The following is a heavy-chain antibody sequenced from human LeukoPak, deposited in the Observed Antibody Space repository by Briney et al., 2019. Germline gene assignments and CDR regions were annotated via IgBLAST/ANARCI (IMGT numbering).Heavy chain of an antibody. D-gene: IGHD3-3*01. Sequence: PGRSLRLSCAASGFTFSSYAMHWVRQAPGKGLEWVAVISYDGSNKYYADSVKGRFTISRDNSKNTLYLQMNSLRAEDTAVYYCAKDYTIFGVVIGMEWGQGTLVTVSS. CDR3: AKDYTIFGVVIGME. J-gene: IGHJ4*02. CDR1: GFTFSSYA. V-gene: IGHV3-30-3*01. CDR2: ISYDGSNK.